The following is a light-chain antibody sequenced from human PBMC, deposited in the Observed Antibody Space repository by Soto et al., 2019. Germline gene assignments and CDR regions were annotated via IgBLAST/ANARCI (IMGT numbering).Light chain of an antibody. CDR3: QQYRTLAS. V-gene: IGKV1-5*03. Sequence: EIQMTQSPSTLSASFGDRVTITCRASQSFRDLLAWYQQKPGDIPKLLISKASTLETGVPSRFSGGGSETDFTLSISSLQPDDFATYYCQQYRTLASFGQGTKVDIK. CDR1: QSFRDL. CDR2: KAS. J-gene: IGKJ1*01.